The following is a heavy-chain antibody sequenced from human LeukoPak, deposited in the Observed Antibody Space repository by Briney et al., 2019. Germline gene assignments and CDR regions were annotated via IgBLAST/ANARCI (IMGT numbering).Heavy chain of an antibody. CDR2: ISSSSSYI. CDR3: ARRHCSSTSCYFETYRSSFDY. V-gene: IGHV3-21*01. J-gene: IGHJ4*02. D-gene: IGHD2-2*01. Sequence: GGSLRLSCAASGFTFSSYSMNWVRQAPGKGLEWVSSISSSSSYIYYADSVKGRFTISRDNAKNSLYLQMNSLRAEDTAVYYCARRHCSSTSCYFETYRSSFDYWGQGTLVTVSS. CDR1: GFTFSSYS.